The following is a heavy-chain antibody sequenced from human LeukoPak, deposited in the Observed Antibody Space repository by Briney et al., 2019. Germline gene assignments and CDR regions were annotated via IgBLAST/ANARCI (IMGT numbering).Heavy chain of an antibody. CDR3: ARGRYFDWLSFDY. J-gene: IGHJ4*02. CDR2: IIPIFGTA. D-gene: IGHD3-9*01. CDR1: GGTFTSYA. Sequence: SVKVSCKASGGTFTSYAISWVRQAPGQGLEWMGGIIPIFGTANYAQKFQGRVTITADESTSTAYMELSSLRSEDTAVYYCARGRYFDWLSFDYWGQGTLVTVSS. V-gene: IGHV1-69*13.